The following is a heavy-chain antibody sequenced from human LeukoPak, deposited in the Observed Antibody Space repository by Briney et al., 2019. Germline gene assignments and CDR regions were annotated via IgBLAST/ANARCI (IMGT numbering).Heavy chain of an antibody. Sequence: SVKVSCKASGCTFSSYAISWVRQAPGQGLEWMGGIIPIFGTANYAQTFQGRGTITAEESTSTAYMELSSLRSEDTVVYYCARGLPPGYCSSTSCYTPNFDYWGQGTLVTVPS. CDR2: IIPIFGTA. CDR3: ARGLPPGYCSSTSCYTPNFDY. D-gene: IGHD2-2*02. J-gene: IGHJ4*02. CDR1: GCTFSSYA. V-gene: IGHV1-69*13.